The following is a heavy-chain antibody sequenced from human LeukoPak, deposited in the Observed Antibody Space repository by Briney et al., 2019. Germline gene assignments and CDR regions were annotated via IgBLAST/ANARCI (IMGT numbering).Heavy chain of an antibody. V-gene: IGHV4-34*01. J-gene: IGHJ4*02. CDR1: GGSFSGYY. Sequence: PSETLSFTCAVYGGSFSGYYWSWIRQPPGKGLEWIGEINHSGSTNYNPSLKSRVTISVDTSKNQFSLQLNSVTPEDTAMYYCARDFDYWGQGTLVTVSS. CDR3: ARDFDY. CDR2: INHSGST.